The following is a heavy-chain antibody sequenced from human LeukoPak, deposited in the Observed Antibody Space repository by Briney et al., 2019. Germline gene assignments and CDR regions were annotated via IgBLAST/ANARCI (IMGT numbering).Heavy chain of an antibody. CDR3: ARDRGYYDRSVYPY. CDR2: IYYSGST. Sequence: SETLSLTCTVSGGSISSYYWSWTRQPPGKGLEWIGYIYYSGSTYYNPSLKSRVTISVDTSKNQFSLKLSSVTAADTAVYYCARDRGYYDRSVYPYGGQGPLVTVSS. V-gene: IGHV4-30-4*01. D-gene: IGHD3-22*01. J-gene: IGHJ4*02. CDR1: GGSISSYY.